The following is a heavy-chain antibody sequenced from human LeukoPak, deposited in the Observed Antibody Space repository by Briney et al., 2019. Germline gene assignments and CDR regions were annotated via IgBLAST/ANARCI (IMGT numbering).Heavy chain of an antibody. Sequence: PGGSLRLSCSVSGFTFTSYAMHWVRQAPGKGLEWAAVISSDGSLQYYADSVRGRFTISRDNSRNTLYLQMNGLRPDDTAVYYCAKVAPPVFNYYYNYMDVWGRGTTVTVSS. J-gene: IGHJ6*03. D-gene: IGHD3-10*01. CDR3: AKVAPPVFNYYYNYMDV. CDR2: ISSDGSLQ. CDR1: GFTFTSYA. V-gene: IGHV3-30*01.